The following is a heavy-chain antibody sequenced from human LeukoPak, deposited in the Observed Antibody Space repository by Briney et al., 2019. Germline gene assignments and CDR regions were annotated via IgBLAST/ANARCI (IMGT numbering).Heavy chain of an antibody. D-gene: IGHD4/OR15-4a*01. J-gene: IGHJ4*02. CDR2: INSDGSTT. CDR1: GFTLSSYW. CDR3: VYYGATLECRYCFNS. V-gene: IGHV3-74*01. Sequence: GGSVRLSCAASGFTLSSYWMHWVRHAPGKGLVWVSHINSDGSTTSYADSVKGRFTISRDNAKNTLYLQMNSLRAEHRAVYYCVYYGATLECRYCFNSWGQGTLVTVSS.